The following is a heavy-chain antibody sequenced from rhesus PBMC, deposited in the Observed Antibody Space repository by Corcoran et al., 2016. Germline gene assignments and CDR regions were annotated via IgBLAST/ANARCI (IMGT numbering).Heavy chain of an antibody. Sequence: QVQLQESGPGLVKPSETLSLTCPVSGGSISSSYFYWSWIPQAPGKGLEWIGYISYSGSSRSTPSLKSRVTISRDTSKNQFSLYLNSVTAADTAVYYCARHEGTTLDYWGRGVLVTVSS. D-gene: IGHD4-11*01. J-gene: IGHJ4*01. CDR1: GGSISSSYFY. CDR3: ARHEGTTLDY. CDR2: ISYSGSS. V-gene: IGHV4-122*02.